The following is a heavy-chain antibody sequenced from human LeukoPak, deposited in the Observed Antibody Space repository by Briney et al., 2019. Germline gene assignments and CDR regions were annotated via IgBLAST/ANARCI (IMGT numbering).Heavy chain of an antibody. D-gene: IGHD2-21*02. CDR3: ARVSGDYYYYYYYMDV. V-gene: IGHV4-38-2*02. CDR1: GYSISSGYY. J-gene: IGHJ6*03. Sequence: PSETLSLTCTVSGYSISSGYYWGWIRQPPGKGLEWIGSIYHSGSTYYNPSLKSRVTISVDTSKNQFSLKLSSVTAADTAVYYCARVSGDYYYYYYYMDVWGKGTTVTVSS. CDR2: IYHSGST.